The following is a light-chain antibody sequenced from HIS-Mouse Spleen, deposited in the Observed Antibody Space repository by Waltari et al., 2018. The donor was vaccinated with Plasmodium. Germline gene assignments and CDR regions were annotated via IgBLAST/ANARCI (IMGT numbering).Light chain of an antibody. CDR2: SAS. CDR3: QQYYSYLLT. CDR1: RGISSY. J-gene: IGKJ4*01. Sequence: AIRTTQSPSSFSASTGDRVTITCRVSRGISSYLAWYQQKPGKAPNLLIYSASTLQSRVPSRIIGSGSWTDFTLTISCLQSEDFATYYCQQYYSYLLTFGGGTKVEIK. V-gene: IGKV1-8*01.